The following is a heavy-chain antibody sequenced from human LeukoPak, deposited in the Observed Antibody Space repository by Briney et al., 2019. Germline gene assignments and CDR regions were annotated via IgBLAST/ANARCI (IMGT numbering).Heavy chain of an antibody. CDR3: AKGIRPYYDFWSGYLLGMDV. CDR1: GFTFSSYG. J-gene: IGHJ6*02. CDR2: ISYDGSNK. V-gene: IGHV3-30*18. D-gene: IGHD3-3*01. Sequence: PGGSLRLSCAASGFTFSSYGMHWVRQAPGKGLEWVAVISYDGSNKYYADSVKGRFTISRDNSKNTLYLQMNSLRAEDTAVYYCAKGIRPYYDFWSGYLLGMDVWGQGTTVTVSS.